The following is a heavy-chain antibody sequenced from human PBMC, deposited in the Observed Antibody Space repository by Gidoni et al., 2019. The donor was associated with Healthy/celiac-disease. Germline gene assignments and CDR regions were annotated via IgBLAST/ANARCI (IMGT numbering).Heavy chain of an antibody. Sequence: QVQLVQSGAEVKKPGSSVKVSCKASGGTFSSYAISWVRQAPGQGLEWMGGIIPIFGTANYAQKFQGRVTITADESTSTAYMELSSLRSEDTAVYYCALSERGYSSGWYGAFDIWGQGTMVTVSS. V-gene: IGHV1-69*01. J-gene: IGHJ3*02. CDR1: GGTFSSYA. CDR2: IIPIFGTA. D-gene: IGHD6-19*01. CDR3: ALSERGYSSGWYGAFDI.